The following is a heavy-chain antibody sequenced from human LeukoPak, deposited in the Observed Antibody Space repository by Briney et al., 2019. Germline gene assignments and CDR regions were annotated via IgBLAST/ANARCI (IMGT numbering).Heavy chain of an antibody. CDR3: ARTFGQPIYDAFDI. CDR1: GGSFSGYY. V-gene: IGHV4-34*01. CDR2: INHSGST. J-gene: IGHJ3*02. Sequence: PSETLSLTCAVYGGSFSGYYWSWIRQPPGKGLEWIGEINHSGSTNYNPSLKSRVTISVDTSKNQFSLKLSSVTAADTAVYYCARTFGQPIYDAFDIWGQGTMVTVSS. D-gene: IGHD2-2*02.